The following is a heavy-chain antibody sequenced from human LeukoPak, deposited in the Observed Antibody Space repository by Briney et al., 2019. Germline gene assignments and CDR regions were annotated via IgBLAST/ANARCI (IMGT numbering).Heavy chain of an antibody. J-gene: IGHJ4*02. CDR1: GFTFSSYE. D-gene: IGHD5-12*01. Sequence: PGGSLRLSCAASGFTFSSYEMNWVRQAPGKGLEWVSYISSSSSPIYYGDSVKGRFTISRDNDKNSLYLQMNSLGAEDTAVYYCARDGGYVKFDYWGQGTLVTVSS. CDR2: ISSSSSPI. CDR3: ARDGGYVKFDY. V-gene: IGHV3-48*03.